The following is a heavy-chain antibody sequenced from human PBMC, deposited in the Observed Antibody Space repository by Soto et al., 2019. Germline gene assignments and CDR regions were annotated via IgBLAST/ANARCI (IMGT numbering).Heavy chain of an antibody. Sequence: QVQLVESGGGVVQTGRSLRLSCAASGFTFSSYAMHWVRQAPGKGLEWVAVISYDGSNKYYADSVKGRFTISRDNSKNTLYLQMNSLRAEDTAVYYCARVPSSSGRAHFDYWGQGTLVTVSS. J-gene: IGHJ4*02. V-gene: IGHV3-30-3*01. D-gene: IGHD2-15*01. CDR2: ISYDGSNK. CDR1: GFTFSSYA. CDR3: ARVPSSSGRAHFDY.